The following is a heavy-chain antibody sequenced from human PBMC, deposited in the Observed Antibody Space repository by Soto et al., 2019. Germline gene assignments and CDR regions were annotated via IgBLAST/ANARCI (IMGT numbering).Heavy chain of an antibody. Sequence: GGSLRLSCAASGFTFSSYAMSLVRQAPGKGLEWVSFITDTRGDTLYADGVKSRFTISRDNPKYTLYLKMNSVRAEDASRYYGAKASGESCPGSRVIEDWGQGTRVTVSS. CDR3: AKASGESCPGSRVIED. D-gene: IGHD3-10*01. CDR1: GFTFSSYA. J-gene: IGHJ1*01. CDR2: ITDTRGDT. V-gene: IGHV3-23*01.